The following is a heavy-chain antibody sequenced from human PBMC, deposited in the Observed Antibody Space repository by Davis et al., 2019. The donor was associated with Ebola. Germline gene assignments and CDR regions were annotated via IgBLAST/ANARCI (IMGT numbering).Heavy chain of an antibody. CDR2: ISHSGST. Sequence: SETLSLTCAVYGGSFNDYFWSWIRQPPGKGLEWIGEISHSGSTDYNPSLKSRATISVNTANNQFSLKLNSLTAADTAVYYCARTTKTSISDSGLGYTYLDPWGQGSLVTVSS. CDR1: GGSFNDYF. V-gene: IGHV4-34*01. CDR3: ARTTKTSISDSGLGYTYLDP. J-gene: IGHJ5*02. D-gene: IGHD5-18*01.